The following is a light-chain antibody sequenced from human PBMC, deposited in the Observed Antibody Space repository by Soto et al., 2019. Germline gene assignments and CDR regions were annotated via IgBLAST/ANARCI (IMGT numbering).Light chain of an antibody. CDR3: QQYNNWPPT. Sequence: EVVMTQSPATLSVSPGDRATLSCRASQSARSSLGWYQQKPGQAPSLLIYDISIRATGIPARFNGSGSGTEFTLTISSLQSEDSAVYYCQQYNNWPPTFGQGARLEIK. CDR1: QSARSS. CDR2: DIS. J-gene: IGKJ5*01. V-gene: IGKV3-15*01.